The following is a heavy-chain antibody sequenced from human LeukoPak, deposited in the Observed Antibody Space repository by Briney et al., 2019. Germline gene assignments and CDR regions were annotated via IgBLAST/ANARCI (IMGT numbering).Heavy chain of an antibody. J-gene: IGHJ4*02. Sequence: PSETLSLTCTVSGGSISSSSYYWGWLRQPPGTGLEWIGSIYYSGSTYYNPSLKSRVTISVDTSKNQFSLKLSSVTAADTAVYYCARQGYTPHSFDYWGQGTLVTVSS. V-gene: IGHV4-39*01. D-gene: IGHD5-18*01. CDR2: IYYSGST. CDR1: GGSISSSSYY. CDR3: ARQGYTPHSFDY.